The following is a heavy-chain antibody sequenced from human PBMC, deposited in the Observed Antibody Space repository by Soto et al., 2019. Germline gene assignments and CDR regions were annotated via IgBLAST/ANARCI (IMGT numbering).Heavy chain of an antibody. J-gene: IGHJ4*02. CDR2: IFQSGST. CDR3: ARGSTTEKVDS. Sequence: SETLSLTCTVSGGSISSSSYYWGWIRQPPGKGLECIGSIFQSGSTYYTPSLKSRVTISVDTPKNQFSLKLSSVTAADTAMYYCARGSTTEKVDSWGQGILVTVSS. CDR1: GGSISSSSYY. V-gene: IGHV4-39*01.